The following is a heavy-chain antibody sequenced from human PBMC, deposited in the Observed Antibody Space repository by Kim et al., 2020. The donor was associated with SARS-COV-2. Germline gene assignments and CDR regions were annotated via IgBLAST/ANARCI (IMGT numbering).Heavy chain of an antibody. Sequence: GGSLRLSCAASGFTFSSYWMRWFRQAPGKGLEWVANIKQDGSVKYYVDSVRGRFTVSRDNAKNSLYLQMNSLRAEDTAVYYCAKDNTMAADDYWGQGTLVTVSS. CDR3: AKDNTMAADDY. D-gene: IGHD6-13*01. CDR1: GFTFSSYW. CDR2: IKQDGSVK. V-gene: IGHV3-7*04. J-gene: IGHJ4*02.